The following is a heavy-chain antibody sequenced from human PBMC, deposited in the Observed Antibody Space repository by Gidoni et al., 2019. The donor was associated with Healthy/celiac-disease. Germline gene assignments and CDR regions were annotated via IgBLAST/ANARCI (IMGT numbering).Heavy chain of an antibody. J-gene: IGHJ4*02. CDR1: GWSFSGYY. CDR3: ARGVVGQYRYYYDSSGYSPVDY. Sequence: QVQLQQWGAGLLKPSETLSLTCAVYGWSFSGYYWGWIRQPPGKGLEWIGEINHSGSTNYNPSLKSRVTISVDTSKNQFSLKLSSVTAADTAVYYCARGVVGQYRYYYDSSGYSPVDYWGQGTLVTVSS. V-gene: IGHV4-34*01. CDR2: INHSGST. D-gene: IGHD3-22*01.